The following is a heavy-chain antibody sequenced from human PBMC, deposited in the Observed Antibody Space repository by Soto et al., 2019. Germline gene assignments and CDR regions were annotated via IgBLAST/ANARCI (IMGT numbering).Heavy chain of an antibody. J-gene: IGHJ4*02. CDR3: ARYRISGSWSKFDY. CDR2: IYYNGST. Sequence: SETLSLTWSVSGRTISNASYYWSWIRQHPGKGLEWVGNIYYNGSTYYSPSLKSRVTVWFDTSKNQFSLRLTSVTAADTAVYYCARYRISGSWSKFDYWGQGTRVTVSS. D-gene: IGHD6-13*01. CDR1: GRTISNASYY. V-gene: IGHV4-31*02.